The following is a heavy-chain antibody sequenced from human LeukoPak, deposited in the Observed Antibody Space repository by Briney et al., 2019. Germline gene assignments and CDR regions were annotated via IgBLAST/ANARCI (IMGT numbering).Heavy chain of an antibody. J-gene: IGHJ3*02. CDR1: GYTFTGYY. V-gene: IGHV1-2*02. CDR2: INPNSGGT. D-gene: IGHD1-1*01. Sequence: ASVKVSCKASGYTFTGYYMYWVRQAPGQGLECMGWINPNSGGTNYAQKFQGRVTTTRDTSISTAYMELSRLRSDDTAVYYCARVRTGTTSYDAFDIWGQGTMVTVSS. CDR3: ARVRTGTTSYDAFDI.